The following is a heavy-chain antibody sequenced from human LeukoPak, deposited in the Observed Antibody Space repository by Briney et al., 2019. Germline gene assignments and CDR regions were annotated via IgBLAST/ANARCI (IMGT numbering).Heavy chain of an antibody. J-gene: IGHJ4*02. D-gene: IGHD2-15*01. CDR2: ISSSSSYT. Sequence: GGSLRLSCAASGFAFSDYYMSWIRQAPGKGLEWVSYISSSSSYTNYADSVKGRFTISRDNAKNSLYLQMNSLRAEDTAVYYCARANVVVVAATGFAGFDYWGQGTLVTVSS. CDR3: ARANVVVVAATGFAGFDY. CDR1: GFAFSDYY. V-gene: IGHV3-11*05.